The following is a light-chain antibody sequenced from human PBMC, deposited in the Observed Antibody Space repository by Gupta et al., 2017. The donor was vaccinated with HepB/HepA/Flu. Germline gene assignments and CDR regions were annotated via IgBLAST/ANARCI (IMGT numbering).Light chain of an antibody. V-gene: IGKV1-27*01. Sequence: DIQMTQSPSSLSASVGDRVTIACRASQDIGEYLAWYQQKPGKVPELLIYGASTVQVGVPLRFSASGSGTHFTLTISSLQPEDFATYYCQKYDNAPLTFGPGTIVDL. J-gene: IGKJ3*01. CDR1: QDIGEY. CDR2: GAS. CDR3: QKYDNAPLT.